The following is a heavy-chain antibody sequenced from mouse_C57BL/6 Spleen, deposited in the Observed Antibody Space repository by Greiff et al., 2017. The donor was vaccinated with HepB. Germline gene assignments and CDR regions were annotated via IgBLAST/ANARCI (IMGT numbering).Heavy chain of an antibody. V-gene: IGHV1-22*01. CDR3: ARLGRAAWFAY. CDR2: INPKSGGT. D-gene: IGHD4-1*01. Sequence: EVQLQQSGPELVKPGASVKMSCKASGYTFTDYNMHWVKQSHGKSLEWIGYINPKSGGTSYKQKFKGKATLTVNKSSSTAYMELRSLTSEDAAVYCCARLGRAAWFAYWGQGTLVTVSA. CDR1: GYTFTDYN. J-gene: IGHJ3*01.